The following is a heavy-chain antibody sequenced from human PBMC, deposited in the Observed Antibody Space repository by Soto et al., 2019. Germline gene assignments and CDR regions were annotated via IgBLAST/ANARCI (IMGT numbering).Heavy chain of an antibody. J-gene: IGHJ6*02. CDR1: GYTFTSYY. V-gene: IGHV1-46*01. D-gene: IGHD6-19*01. Sequence: ASVKVPCKASGYTFTSYYIHWVRQAPGQGLGWMGIINPSGGSTSYAQKFQGRVTMTRDTSTSTVYMELSSLRSEDTAVYYCARVLAVAGTGYYYYGMDVWGQGNTVTVS. CDR2: INPSGGST. CDR3: ARVLAVAGTGYYYYGMDV.